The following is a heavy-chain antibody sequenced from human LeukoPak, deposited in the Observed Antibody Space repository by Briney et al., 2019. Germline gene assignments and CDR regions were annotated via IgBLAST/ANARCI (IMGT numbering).Heavy chain of an antibody. CDR1: GYTLTGYY. CDR2: INPNSGGT. CDR3: ARANAPYCSSTSCLFDY. J-gene: IGHJ4*02. V-gene: IGHV1-2*02. Sequence: ASVKVSCKASGYTLTGYYMHWVRQAPGQGLEWMAWINPNSGGTYYAQNFHDRITMTRDTSISTAYMELSRLRSDDTAIYYCARANAPYCSSTSCLFDYWGQGTLVTVSS. D-gene: IGHD2-2*01.